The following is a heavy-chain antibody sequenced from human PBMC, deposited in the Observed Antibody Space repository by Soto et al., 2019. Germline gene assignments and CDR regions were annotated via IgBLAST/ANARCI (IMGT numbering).Heavy chain of an antibody. CDR1: GFTFSSYA. D-gene: IGHD6-19*01. V-gene: IGHV3-30-3*01. CDR2: ISYDASNK. CDR3: ARDLASQYSSGWYYLDY. Sequence: GGSLRLSCAASGFTFSSYAMHWVRQAPGKGLGWGAVISYDASNKYYADSVKGRFTISRDNSKNTLYLQMNSLRAEDTAVYYCARDLASQYSSGWYYLDYWGQGTLVTVSS. J-gene: IGHJ4*02.